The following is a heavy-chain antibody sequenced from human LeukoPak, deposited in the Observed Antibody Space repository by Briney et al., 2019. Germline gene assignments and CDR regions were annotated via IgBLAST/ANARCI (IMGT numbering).Heavy chain of an antibody. Sequence: GGSLRLSCAASGFTFSSYAMGWVHQAPGKGLEWVSAISGSGGSSYYADSVKGRFTISRDNSKNTLYLQMNSLRAEDTAVYYCAKDSIQLWYTPLWRYWGQGTLVTVSS. CDR2: ISGSGGSS. D-gene: IGHD5-18*01. V-gene: IGHV3-23*01. J-gene: IGHJ4*02. CDR3: AKDSIQLWYTPLWRY. CDR1: GFTFSSYA.